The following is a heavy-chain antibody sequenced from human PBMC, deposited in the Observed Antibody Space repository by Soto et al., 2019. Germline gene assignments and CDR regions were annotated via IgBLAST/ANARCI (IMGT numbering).Heavy chain of an antibody. CDR1: AFTFSSCA. J-gene: IGHJ4*02. CDR3: VKDLECDLRDLLAY. CDR2: ISGSGGST. V-gene: IGHV3-23*01. D-gene: IGHD4-17*01. Sequence: PGGSLRLSCAASAFTFSSCAMSWVRQAPGKGLKWVSAISGSGGSTYYEDYVKGRFTISRDNSKNTLYLQMNSLRAEDTVVYFCVKDLECDLRDLLAYWGQRTSDIGSS.